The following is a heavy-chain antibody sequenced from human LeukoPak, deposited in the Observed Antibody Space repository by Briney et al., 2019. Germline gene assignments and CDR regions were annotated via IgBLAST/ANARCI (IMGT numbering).Heavy chain of an antibody. CDR3: VKWIEGGEYYYYYGMDV. CDR2: ISVYNGNT. J-gene: IGHJ6*02. V-gene: IGHV1-18*01. Sequence: ASVKVSCKASGYTFTNYGLSWVRQAPGQGLEWMGWISVYNGNTKYAQNFQGRVTMTTDTSTSTAYMGLRSLRSDDTAVYYCVKWIEGGEYYYYYGMDVWGQGTTVTV. D-gene: IGHD2/OR15-2a*01. CDR1: GYTFTNYG.